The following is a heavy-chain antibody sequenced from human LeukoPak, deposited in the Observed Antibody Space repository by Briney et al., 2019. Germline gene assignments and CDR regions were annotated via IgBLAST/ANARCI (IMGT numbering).Heavy chain of an antibody. D-gene: IGHD3-10*01. CDR3: AKNRVGSGSYLAFDY. J-gene: IGHJ4*02. CDR2: ISGSGGST. V-gene: IGHV3-23*01. Sequence: PGGSLRLSCAASGFTFSSYAMSWVRQAPGKGLEWVSAISGSGGSTYYADSVKGRFTISRDNSKNTLYLQMNSLRAEDTAVYYCAKNRVGSGSYLAFDYWGQGTLVTVSS. CDR1: GFTFSSYA.